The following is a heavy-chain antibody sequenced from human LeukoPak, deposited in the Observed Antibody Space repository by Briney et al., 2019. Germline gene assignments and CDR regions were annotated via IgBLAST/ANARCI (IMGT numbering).Heavy chain of an antibody. J-gene: IGHJ5*02. V-gene: IGHV4-59*01. CDR2: VYYSGST. Sequence: SETLSLTCTVSGGSISSYCWSWIRQPPGKGLEWIGYVYYSGSTNYNPSLKSRVTISVDTSKNQFSLKLSSVTAADTAVYYCARVGYYYDSSGYYRYNWFDPWGQGTLVTVSS. CDR3: ARVGYYYDSSGYYRYNWFDP. CDR1: GGSISSYC. D-gene: IGHD3-22*01.